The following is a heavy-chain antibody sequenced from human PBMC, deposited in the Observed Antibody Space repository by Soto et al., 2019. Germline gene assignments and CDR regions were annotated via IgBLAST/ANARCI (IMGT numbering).Heavy chain of an antibody. CDR2: IKQDGSVK. CDR1: GFTFSTYY. J-gene: IGHJ4*02. D-gene: IGHD3-3*01. Sequence: PGGSLRLSCAASGFTFSTYYMGWVRQAPGKGLEWVANIKQDGSVKNYVDSVKGRFTVSRANAKNSLYLQMNSLRADDTALYYCAKQTIFGGDFDYWGQGTLVTVSS. V-gene: IGHV3-7*05. CDR3: AKQTIFGGDFDY.